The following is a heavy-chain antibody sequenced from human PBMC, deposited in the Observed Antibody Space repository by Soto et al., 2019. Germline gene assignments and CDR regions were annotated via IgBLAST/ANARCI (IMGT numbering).Heavy chain of an antibody. CDR1: GFTFSSYG. Sequence: QVQLVESGGGVVQPGRSLRLSCAASGFTFSSYGMHWVRQAPGKGLEWVAVIWYDGSNKYYADSVKGRFTISRDNSKNTLYLQMNSLRAEDTAVYYCARDQGGSYSHDYWSQGTLLTVSS. CDR3: ARDQGGSYSHDY. D-gene: IGHD1-26*01. J-gene: IGHJ4*02. CDR2: IWYDGSNK. V-gene: IGHV3-33*01.